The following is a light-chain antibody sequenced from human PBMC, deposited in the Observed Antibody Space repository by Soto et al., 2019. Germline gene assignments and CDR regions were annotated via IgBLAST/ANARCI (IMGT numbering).Light chain of an antibody. V-gene: IGKV3-15*01. CDR1: QSVGNN. Sequence: EIVMTQSPATLSVSPGERTTLSCRASQSVGNNLAWYQQKPGQAPRLLIYGAYTRATGIPARFSGSGSGTDFTLTISSLQSEDYAVYYYQHYNYWPPKTFGQGTKVEMK. J-gene: IGKJ1*01. CDR3: QHYNYWPPKT. CDR2: GAY.